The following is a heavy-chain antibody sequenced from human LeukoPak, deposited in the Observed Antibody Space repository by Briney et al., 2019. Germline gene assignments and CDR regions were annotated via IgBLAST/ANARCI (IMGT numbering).Heavy chain of an antibody. CDR1: GYSISSGYY. J-gene: IGHJ4*02. Sequence: PSETLSLTCTVSGYSISSGYYWGWIRQPPGEGLEWIGSIYHSGSTYYNPSLKSRVTISVDTSKNQFSLKLSSVTAADTAVYYCARGAGENTAMVIDYWGQGTLVTVSS. V-gene: IGHV4-38-2*02. D-gene: IGHD5-18*01. CDR3: ARGAGENTAMVIDY. CDR2: IYHSGST.